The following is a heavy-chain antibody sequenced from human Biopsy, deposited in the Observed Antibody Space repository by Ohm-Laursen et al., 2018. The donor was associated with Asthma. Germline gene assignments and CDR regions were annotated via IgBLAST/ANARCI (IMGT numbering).Heavy chain of an antibody. J-gene: IGHJ4*02. CDR2: IYSGGTS. CDR3: ARGDSSNWSYYYFDY. CDR1: GFTFGDYW. V-gene: IGHV3-53*01. D-gene: IGHD3-22*01. Sequence: SLRLSCAASGFTFGDYWMSWVRQVPGKGLEWVSVIYSGGTSHTADSVRGRFTISRDYSKNTLYLQMHSLRVEDTAVYYCARGDSSNWSYYYFDYWGQGTLVTVSS.